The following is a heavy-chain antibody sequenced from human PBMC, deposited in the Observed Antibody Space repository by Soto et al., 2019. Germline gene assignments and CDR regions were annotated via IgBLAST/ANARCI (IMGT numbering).Heavy chain of an antibody. Sequence: SLRLSCAASGFTVSSKYMTWVRQAPGKGLEWVSLIQSGGTTYYADSVKGRFTISRDTSENTLHLQMDSLRVEDTAVYYCARDDVLCDGGRCYGIPLAVWGKGTTVPGSS. D-gene: IGHD2-15*01. CDR1: GFTVSSKY. V-gene: IGHV3-66*01. CDR2: IQSGGTT. J-gene: IGHJ6*04. CDR3: ARDDVLCDGGRCYGIPLAV.